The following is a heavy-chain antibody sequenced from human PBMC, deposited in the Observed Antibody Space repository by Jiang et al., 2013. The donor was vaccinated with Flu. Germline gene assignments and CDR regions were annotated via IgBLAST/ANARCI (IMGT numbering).Heavy chain of an antibody. V-gene: IGHV3-48*03. Sequence: QLLESGGGLVQPGGSLRLSCAASGFTFSSYEMNWVRQAPGKGLEWVSYISSSGSTIYYADSVKGRFTISRDNAKNSLYLQMNSLRAEDTAVYYCARDRLVVRGVNADYYYYGMDVWGKGTTVTVSS. CDR1: GFTFSSYE. CDR3: ARDRLVVRGVNADYYYYGMDV. D-gene: IGHD3-10*01. CDR2: ISSSGSTI. J-gene: IGHJ6*04.